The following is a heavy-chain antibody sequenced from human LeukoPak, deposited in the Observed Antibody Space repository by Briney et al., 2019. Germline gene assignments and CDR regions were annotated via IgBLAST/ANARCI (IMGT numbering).Heavy chain of an antibody. J-gene: IGHJ6*03. CDR3: VRLSRGAMNYHMDV. CDR1: GFTFSDHY. D-gene: IGHD3-10*01. Sequence: GGSLRLSCAASGFTFSDHYMDWVRQAPGKGLEWVGRSRNKANRYTTTHGESVGGRFTISRDDSENSLYLQLNSLKTEDTGVYYCVRLSRGAMNYHMDVWGKGTTVTISS. V-gene: IGHV3-72*01. CDR2: SRNKANRYTT.